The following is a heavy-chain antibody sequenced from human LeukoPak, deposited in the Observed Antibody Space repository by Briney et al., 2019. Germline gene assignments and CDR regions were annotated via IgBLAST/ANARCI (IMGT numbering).Heavy chain of an antibody. CDR3: AREANYYGSGSYFEGTFDY. D-gene: IGHD3-10*01. V-gene: IGHV4-34*01. CDR2: INHGGTT. CDR1: GGSFSDYY. Sequence: PSETLSLTCAVYGGSFSDYYWSWIRQPPGKGLEWIGEINHGGTTNYNPSLKSRVTISVDTSKNEFSLKLTSVTAADTAVYYCAREANYYGSGSYFEGTFDYWGQGSLVTVSS. J-gene: IGHJ4*02.